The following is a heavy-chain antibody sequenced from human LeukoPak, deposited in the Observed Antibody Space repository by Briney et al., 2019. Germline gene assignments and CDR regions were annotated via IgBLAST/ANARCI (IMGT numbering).Heavy chain of an antibody. CDR3: ARDRVGATDYFDY. CDR1: GFTFSSYA. Sequence: AGGSLRLSCAASGFTFSSYAMSWVRQAPGKGLEWVSAISSSGGSTYYADSVKGRFTISRDNSKNTLYLQMNSLRAEDTAVYYCARDRVGATDYFDYWGQGTLVTVSS. CDR2: ISSSGGST. V-gene: IGHV3-23*01. J-gene: IGHJ4*02. D-gene: IGHD1-26*01.